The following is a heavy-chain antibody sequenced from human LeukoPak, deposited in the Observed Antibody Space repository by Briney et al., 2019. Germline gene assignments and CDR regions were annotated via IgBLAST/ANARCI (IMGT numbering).Heavy chain of an antibody. Sequence: PSETLSLTCTVSGGSISSSSYYWGWIRQPPGKGLEWIGSIYYSGSTYYNPSLKSRVTISVDTSKNQFSLKLSSVTAADTAGYYCARGVVAATAWFDPWGQGTLVTVSS. V-gene: IGHV4-39*01. J-gene: IGHJ5*02. D-gene: IGHD2-15*01. CDR2: IYYSGST. CDR1: GGSISSSSYY. CDR3: ARGVVAATAWFDP.